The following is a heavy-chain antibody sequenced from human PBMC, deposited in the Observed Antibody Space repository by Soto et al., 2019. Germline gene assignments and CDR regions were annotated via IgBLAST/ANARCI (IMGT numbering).Heavy chain of an antibody. CDR1: GGTFGNTA. Sequence: QVQLVQSGAEVKEPGSSVNVSSKTSGGTFGNTAVTWVRQVPGQGLEWIGGIVPLFGTANYAQKFRGRVMITADESTSTASMDLSSLRSDDTAIYYCARDGDPGYSFWSGPLGGGRFDPWGQGTLVTVSS. J-gene: IGHJ5*02. V-gene: IGHV1-69*12. CDR3: ARDGDPGYSFWSGPLGGGRFDP. CDR2: IVPLFGTA. D-gene: IGHD3-3*01.